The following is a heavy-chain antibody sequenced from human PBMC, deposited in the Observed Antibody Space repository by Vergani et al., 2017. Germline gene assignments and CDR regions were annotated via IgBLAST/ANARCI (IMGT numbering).Heavy chain of an antibody. J-gene: IGHJ4*02. V-gene: IGHV4-59*01. CDR2: IYYSGST. CDR3: ARTDCSSTSCFPEYYFDY. Sequence: QVQLQESGPGLVKPSETLSLTCTVSGGSISSYYWSWIRQPPGKGLEWIGYIYYSGSTNYNPSLKSRVTISVDTSKNQFSLKLSSVTAADTAVYYCARTDCSSTSCFPEYYFDYWGQGTLVTVSS. D-gene: IGHD2-2*01. CDR1: GGSISSYY.